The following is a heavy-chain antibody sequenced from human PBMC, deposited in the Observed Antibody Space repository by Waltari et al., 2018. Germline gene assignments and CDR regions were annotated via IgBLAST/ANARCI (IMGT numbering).Heavy chain of an antibody. J-gene: IGHJ3*02. CDR3: AKSSGYYYDFGNAFDI. CDR1: GGTFSSYS. V-gene: IGHV1-69*01. D-gene: IGHD3-22*01. CDR2: IIPIFGTA. Sequence: QVQLVQSGAEVKKPGSSVKDSCKASGGTFSSYSISWVRQAPGQGLEWMGGIIPIFGTANYAQKFQGRVTITADESTSTAYMELSSLRSEDTAVYYCAKSSGYYYDFGNAFDIWGQGTMVTVSS.